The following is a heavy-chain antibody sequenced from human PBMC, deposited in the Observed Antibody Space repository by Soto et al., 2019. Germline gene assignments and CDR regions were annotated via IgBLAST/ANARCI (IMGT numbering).Heavy chain of an antibody. J-gene: IGHJ4*02. D-gene: IGHD1-26*01. V-gene: IGHV1-8*01. CDR2: MXPNSGXT. CDR3: ARGLSYFGYFDY. Sequence: XSVKVSCKASGYTFTSYDINWVRQATGQGLEWMGWMXPNSGXTGYAQKFQGXXTMPRNTXXSTDYMELSSLRSEDTAVYYCARGLSYFGYFDYWGQGTLVTVSS. CDR1: GYTFTSYD.